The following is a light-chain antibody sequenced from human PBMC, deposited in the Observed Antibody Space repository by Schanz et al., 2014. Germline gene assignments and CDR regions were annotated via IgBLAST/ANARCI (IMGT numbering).Light chain of an antibody. J-gene: IGKJ3*01. CDR1: QSVSGRD. CDR2: DTS. Sequence: EVVLTQSPGTLSLSPGERATLSCRASQSVSGRDLAWYQQKPGQAPRLLIYDTSSRATGIPDRFSGSGSGTDFTLTVSRLEPEDFVVYYCQQYGNAPFTFGPGTKVDIK. CDR3: QQYGNAPFT. V-gene: IGKV3-20*01.